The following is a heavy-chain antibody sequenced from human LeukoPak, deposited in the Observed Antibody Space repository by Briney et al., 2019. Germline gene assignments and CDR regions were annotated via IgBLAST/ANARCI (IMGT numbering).Heavy chain of an antibody. Sequence: GGSLRLSCAASGFTFSSYSMNWVRQAPGKGLEWVSSISSSSSYIYYADSVKGRFTISRDNAKNSLYLQMNSLRAEDTAVYYCARAYSGYDIFDYWGQGTLVTVSS. V-gene: IGHV3-21*01. CDR1: GFTFSSYS. CDR2: ISSSSSYI. D-gene: IGHD5-12*01. CDR3: ARAYSGYDIFDY. J-gene: IGHJ4*02.